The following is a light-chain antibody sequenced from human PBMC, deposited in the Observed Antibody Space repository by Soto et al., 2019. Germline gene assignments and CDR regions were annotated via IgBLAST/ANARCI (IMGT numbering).Light chain of an antibody. V-gene: IGKV1-5*03. Sequence: DIQMTQSPSTLSASVGDRVTITCRASQSIGSSLAWYQQKPGKAPKLLIYRASTLEDGVPSRFSGSGSGAEYSLLISSLQPDDFATDYCQQYSGYSPYTFGQGTKLEI. CDR1: QSIGSS. CDR2: RAS. J-gene: IGKJ2*01. CDR3: QQYSGYSPYT.